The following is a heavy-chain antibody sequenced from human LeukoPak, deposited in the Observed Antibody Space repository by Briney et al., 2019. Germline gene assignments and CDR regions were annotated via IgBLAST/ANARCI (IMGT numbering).Heavy chain of an antibody. V-gene: IGHV3-21*04. J-gene: IGHJ4*02. CDR1: GFTFSSYM. Sequence: PGGSLRLSCVASGFTFSSYMMTWVRQTPGKGLEWVSSISTESNTLHYAHSVKGRFTISRDDAKKSLYLKMDRLKGEDRSIYYCARVPWRVSAGLGNSGSCDFWGQGPLVSVSA. CDR2: ISTESNTL. D-gene: IGHD1-26*01. CDR3: ARVPWRVSAGLGNSGSCDF.